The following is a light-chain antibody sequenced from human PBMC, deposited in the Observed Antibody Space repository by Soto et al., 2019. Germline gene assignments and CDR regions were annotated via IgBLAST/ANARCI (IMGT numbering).Light chain of an antibody. CDR1: SSDIGGYNY. V-gene: IGLV2-8*01. CDR2: EVS. Sequence: QSVLTQPASVSGSPGQSVTISCTGTSSDIGGYNYVSWYQQHPGKAPKLVIYEVSKRPSGVPDRFSGSKSGNTASLTVSGLQAEDEADYYCNSYAGSYNFVVFGGGTQLTVL. CDR3: NSYAGSYNFVV. J-gene: IGLJ2*01.